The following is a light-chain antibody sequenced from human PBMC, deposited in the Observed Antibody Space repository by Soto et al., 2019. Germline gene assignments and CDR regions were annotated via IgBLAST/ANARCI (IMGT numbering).Light chain of an antibody. J-gene: IGLJ3*02. Sequence: QSVLTQSPSASGTPGQRVIISCSGSSSNFGGNTANWYQQFPGTAPKVLIYSNNQRPSGVPDRFSGSKSGTSASLAISGLQSEDEADYYCAAWDDSLNGWVFGGGTKVTVL. V-gene: IGLV1-44*01. CDR2: SNN. CDR3: AAWDDSLNGWV. CDR1: SSNFGGNT.